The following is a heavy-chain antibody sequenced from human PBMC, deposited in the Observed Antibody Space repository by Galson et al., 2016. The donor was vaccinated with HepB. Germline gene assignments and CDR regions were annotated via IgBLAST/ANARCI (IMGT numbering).Heavy chain of an antibody. CDR2: IRSKPNKYAT. CDR1: GLPFSATG. Sequence: SLRLSCAASGLPFSATGLHWVRQAPGKGLEWVGRIRSKPNKYATIYAESVKGRFNISRDDSKNTTYLQMSNLETDDTAVYYCTKHTRGWFDPWGQGTLVTVSS. D-gene: IGHD1-26*01. CDR3: TKHTRGWFDP. J-gene: IGHJ5*02. V-gene: IGHV3-73*01.